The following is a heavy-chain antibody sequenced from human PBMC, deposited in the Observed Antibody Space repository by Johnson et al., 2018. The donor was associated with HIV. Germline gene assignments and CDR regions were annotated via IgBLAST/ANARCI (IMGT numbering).Heavy chain of an antibody. CDR1: GFTVSSNY. CDR2: IYSGGST. Sequence: VQLVESGGGLVQPGGSLRLSCAASGFTVSSNYMSWVRQAPGKGLEWVLVIYSGGSTYYADSVKGRFTISSDNSKNTLYLQMNSLTNEDTAGYYCAKDQGIVGATVFYIWGQGTMVTVAS. D-gene: IGHD1-26*01. V-gene: IGHV3-66*01. J-gene: IGHJ3*02. CDR3: AKDQGIVGATVFYI.